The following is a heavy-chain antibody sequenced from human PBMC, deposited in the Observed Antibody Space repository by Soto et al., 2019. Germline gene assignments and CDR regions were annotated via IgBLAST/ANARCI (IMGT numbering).Heavy chain of an antibody. CDR3: ARADTAMVTDNPYYYGMDV. D-gene: IGHD5-18*01. CDR1: GGSISSYY. J-gene: IGHJ6*02. V-gene: IGHV4-59*01. CDR2: IYYSGST. Sequence: SETLSLTCTVSGGSISSYYWSWIRQPPGKGLEWIGYIYYSGSTNYNPSLKSRVTISVDTSKNQFSPKLSSVTAADTAVYYCARADTAMVTDNPYYYGMDVWGQGTTVTVSS.